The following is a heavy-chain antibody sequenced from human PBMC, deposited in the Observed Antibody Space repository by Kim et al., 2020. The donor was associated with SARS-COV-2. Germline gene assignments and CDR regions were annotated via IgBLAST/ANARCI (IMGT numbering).Heavy chain of an antibody. CDR3: ARGRREMYGGAYRWWFDL. D-gene: IGHD4-17*01. J-gene: IGHJ5*02. Sequence: SETLSLTCTVSGASISTNDFFWTWIRRPPGRGLEWIGHISEIGSTFYSPSLKSRLTMSLDRSKTHFSLTLTSVTAADTAVYFCARGRREMYGGAYRWWFDLWGQGTMISVSS. CDR1: GASISTNDFF. V-gene: IGHV4-30-4*01. CDR2: ISEIGST.